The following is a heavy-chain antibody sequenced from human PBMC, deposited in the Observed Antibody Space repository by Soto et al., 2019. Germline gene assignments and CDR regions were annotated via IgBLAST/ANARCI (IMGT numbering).Heavy chain of an antibody. J-gene: IGHJ6*02. CDR1: GGSISSYY. CDR2: IYYSGST. V-gene: IGHV4-59*01. Sequence: SETLSLTCTVSGGSISSYYWSWIRQPPGKGLEWIGYIYYSGSTNYNPSLKSRVTISVDTSKNQFSLKLSSVTAADTAVYYCARDRGVAAADRKYYYYYGMDVWGQGTTVT. CDR3: ARDRGVAAADRKYYYYYGMDV. D-gene: IGHD6-13*01.